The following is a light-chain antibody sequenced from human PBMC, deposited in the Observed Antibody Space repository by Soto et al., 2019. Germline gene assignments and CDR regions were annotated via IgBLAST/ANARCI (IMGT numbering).Light chain of an antibody. V-gene: IGKV4-1*01. J-gene: IGKJ4*01. CDR3: QQYYNTPLT. Sequence: DIVMTQSPDSLAVSLGERATINCKSSQSVLYSSNNENYLAWYQQKPGQPPKLLIYWASTRESGVPDRFSGSGSGTDFTLTISSLQAADVAVYYCQQYYNTPLTFGGGTKVELK. CDR2: WAS. CDR1: QSVLYSSNNENY.